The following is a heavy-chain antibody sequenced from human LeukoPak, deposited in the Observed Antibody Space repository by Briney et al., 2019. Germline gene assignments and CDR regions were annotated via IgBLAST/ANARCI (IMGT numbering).Heavy chain of an antibody. CDR3: ARLSAGIWFDP. J-gene: IGHJ5*02. CDR2: IYYSGST. Sequence: SETLSLTCTVSGGSISSYYWSCIRQPPGKGLEWIGYIYYSGSTNYNPSLKSRVTISVDTSKNQFSLKLSSVTAADTAVYYCARLSAGIWFDPWGQGTLVTVSS. V-gene: IGHV4-59*01. CDR1: GGSISSYY.